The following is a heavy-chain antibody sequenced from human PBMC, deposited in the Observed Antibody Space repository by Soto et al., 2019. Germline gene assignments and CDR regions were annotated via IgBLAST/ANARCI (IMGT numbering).Heavy chain of an antibody. D-gene: IGHD3-16*02. CDR2: INHSGGT. V-gene: IGHV4-34*01. J-gene: IGHJ1*01. CDR3: AGDAYGDYIWGSYRFSYFQH. Sequence: LSLTCVVSGGSFTGSYWSWIRQPPGKGLEWLGEINHSGGTNYNPSLRSRVTISVDTSKNQFSLKLSSVTAADTAVYYCAGDAYGDYIWGSYRFSYFQHRGQGTLVTVPS. CDR1: GGSFTGSY.